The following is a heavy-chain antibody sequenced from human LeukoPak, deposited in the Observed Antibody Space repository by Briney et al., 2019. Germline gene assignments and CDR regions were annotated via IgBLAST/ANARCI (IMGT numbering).Heavy chain of an antibody. CDR3: ARGRRDVFDI. Sequence: ASVKVSCKASGYTFTFYDIQWVRQAAGQGLECMGWMNPHSGNTGYAQKFLGRITLTRNTSTSMAYMELTTLKSEDTAVYYCARGRRDVFDIWGQGTTVTVS. CDR1: GYTFTFYD. J-gene: IGHJ3*02. V-gene: IGHV1-8*03. CDR2: MNPHSGNT.